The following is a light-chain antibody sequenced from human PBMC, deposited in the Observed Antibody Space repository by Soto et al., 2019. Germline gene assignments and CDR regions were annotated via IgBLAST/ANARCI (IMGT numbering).Light chain of an antibody. CDR2: GAS. J-gene: IGKJ1*01. CDR1: QSVSSSY. CDR3: QQYGVSPRT. Sequence: IVLTQSPDTLSLSPGESATLSCRASQSVSSSYLAWYQQRPGQAPRLLIYGASSRATGIPDRFSGSGSGTDFSLTISRLEPEDFAVYYCQQYGVSPRTFGQGTKVDIK. V-gene: IGKV3-20*01.